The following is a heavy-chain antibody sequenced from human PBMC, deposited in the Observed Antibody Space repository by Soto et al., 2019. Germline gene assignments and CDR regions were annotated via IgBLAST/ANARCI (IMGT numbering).Heavy chain of an antibody. CDR2: ISSTSSYT. CDR3: ARAGDWNYVYYF. D-gene: IGHD1-7*01. Sequence: GGSLRLSCAASGFTFSSYAMNWVRQTQEKGLEWVSSISSTSSYTHYSDSVKGRFTISRDNANNSLFLQMNSLRAEDTATYYCARAGDWNYVYYFWGQGTLVIVSS. J-gene: IGHJ4*02. CDR1: GFTFSSYA. V-gene: IGHV3-21*01.